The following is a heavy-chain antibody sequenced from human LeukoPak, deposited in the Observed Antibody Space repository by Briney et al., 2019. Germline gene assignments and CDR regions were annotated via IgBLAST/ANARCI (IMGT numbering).Heavy chain of an antibody. CDR3: ARGSQYSSSWYDY. D-gene: IGHD6-13*01. CDR2: IYYSGST. Sequence: SETLSLTCTVSGGSISGYYWSWLRQPPGKGLEWIGYIYYSGSTNYNPSLKSRVTISVDTSKNQFSLKLSSVTAADTAVYYCARGSQYSSSWYDYWGQGTLVTVSS. V-gene: IGHV4-59*01. CDR1: GGSISGYY. J-gene: IGHJ4*02.